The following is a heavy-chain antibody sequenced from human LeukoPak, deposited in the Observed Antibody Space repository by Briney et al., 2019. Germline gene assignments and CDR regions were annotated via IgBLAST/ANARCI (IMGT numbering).Heavy chain of an antibody. J-gene: IGHJ4*02. Sequence: ASVKVSCKASGFTFTSSAMQWVRQARGQRLEWIGWIVVGSGNTNYAQKFQERVTITRDMSTSTAYMELSSLSGEDTAVYYCAAETGDRLRVDYWGQGTLVTVSS. CDR3: AAETGDRLRVDY. D-gene: IGHD7-27*01. CDR1: GFTFTSSA. CDR2: IVVGSGNT. V-gene: IGHV1-58*02.